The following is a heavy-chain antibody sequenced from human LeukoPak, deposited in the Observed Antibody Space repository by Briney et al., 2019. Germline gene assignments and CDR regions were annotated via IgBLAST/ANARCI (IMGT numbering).Heavy chain of an antibody. CDR1: GFTFSSYG. V-gene: IGHV3-30*18. CDR3: AKDQNSGAMDV. D-gene: IGHD6-19*01. J-gene: IGHJ6*03. CDR2: ISYDGSNK. Sequence: GRSLRLSCAASGFTFSSYGMHWVRQAPGKGLEWVAVISYDGSNKYYADSVKGRFTISRDNSKNTLYLQMNSLRAEDTAVYYCAKDQNSGAMDVWGKGTTVTVSS.